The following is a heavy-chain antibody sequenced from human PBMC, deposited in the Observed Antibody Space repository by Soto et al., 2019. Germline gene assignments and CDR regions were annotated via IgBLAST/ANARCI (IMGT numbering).Heavy chain of an antibody. CDR2: ISGSGGST. CDR1: GFTFSSYA. CDR3: AKDSTVTTSYYYYYMDV. V-gene: IGHV3-23*01. J-gene: IGHJ6*03. D-gene: IGHD4-17*01. Sequence: GGSLRLSCAASGFTFSSYAMSWVRQAPGKGLEWVSAISGSGGSTYYADSVKGRFTISRDNSKNTLYLQMNSLRAEDTAVYYCAKDSTVTTSYYYYYMDVWGKGTAVTVSS.